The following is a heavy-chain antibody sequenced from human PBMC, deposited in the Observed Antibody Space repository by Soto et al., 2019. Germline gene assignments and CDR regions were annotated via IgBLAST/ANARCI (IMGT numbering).Heavy chain of an antibody. D-gene: IGHD3-10*01. CDR2: IYLDDDE. J-gene: IGHJ6*02. CDR3: VRNWRYYGGDYYYGMDA. CDR1: GFSLNTGGVG. Sequence: ITLKESGPPLVKPTQTLTLTCTFSGFSLNTGGVGVGWVRQPRGKAMEWLALIYLDDDERYRPSLRSRLNITKDTINNQVVLTMTNMDPEDTATYYCVRNWRYYGGDYYYGMDAWGQGTTVTVSS. V-gene: IGHV2-5*02.